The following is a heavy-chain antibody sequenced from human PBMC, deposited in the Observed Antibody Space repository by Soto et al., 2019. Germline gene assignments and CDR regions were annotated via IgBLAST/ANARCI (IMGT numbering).Heavy chain of an antibody. CDR3: ARDLVDRGRALACKYFYYYGMDV. CDR1: GFTFSSYA. CDR2: ISSNGSNK. J-gene: IGHJ6*02. V-gene: IGHV3-30-3*01. Sequence: GGSLRLSCAASGFTFSSYAMYWVRQAPGKGLEWVAVISSNGSNKYYADSMKGRFTISRDNSKNTLYLQMNSLRPEDTAVYYWARDLVDRGRALACKYFYYYGMDVWGQGTTVTVSS. D-gene: IGHD3-16*01.